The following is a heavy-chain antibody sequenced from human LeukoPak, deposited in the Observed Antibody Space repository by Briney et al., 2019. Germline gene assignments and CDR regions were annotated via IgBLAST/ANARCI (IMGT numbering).Heavy chain of an antibody. D-gene: IGHD1-7*01. CDR2: VSSDGSID. CDR3: TREGMGTTFSAWFEP. J-gene: IGHJ5*02. CDR1: GFTFSNYG. V-gene: IGHV3-30*03. Sequence: GSLRLSCAASGFTFSNYGMHWVRQAPGKGLEWVAVVSSDGSIDYYADSLRGRFTVSRDNSKNTMFLQFNTLRQEDTAVYYCTREGMGTTFSAWFEPWGQGTLVTVSS.